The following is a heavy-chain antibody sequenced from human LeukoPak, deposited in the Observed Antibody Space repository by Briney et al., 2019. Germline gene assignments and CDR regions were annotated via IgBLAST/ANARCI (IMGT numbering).Heavy chain of an antibody. D-gene: IGHD5-12*01. CDR2: IYYSGST. V-gene: IGHV4-59*01. J-gene: IGHJ4*02. CDR3: ARAGYSGYELDY. Sequence: SETMSLTCTVSGGSINNYYWSWIRQTPGKGLEWIGYIYYSGSTNYNPPLKSRVTISVDTSKNQFSLKLSSVTAADTAVYYCARAGYSGYELDYWGQGTLVTVSS. CDR1: GGSINNYY.